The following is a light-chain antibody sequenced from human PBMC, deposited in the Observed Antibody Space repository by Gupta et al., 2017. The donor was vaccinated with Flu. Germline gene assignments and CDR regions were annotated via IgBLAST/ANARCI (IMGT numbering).Light chain of an antibody. CDR3: CQRYGLAWT. CDR1: QSIGTN. CDR2: YGS. Sequence: PDFQSVTPKEKVTITCRASQSIGTNQNSYQQYPNRSPKLLLKYGSQAGSGVPSRISGSRSGGDFTLTIQSREAHDAATYCCCQRYGLAWTFGEGTKVEIK. V-gene: IGKV6-21*01. J-gene: IGKJ1*01.